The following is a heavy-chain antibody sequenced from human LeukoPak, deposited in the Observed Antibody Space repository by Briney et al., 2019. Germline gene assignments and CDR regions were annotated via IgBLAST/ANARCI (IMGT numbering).Heavy chain of an antibody. CDR1: GFTFSSDS. Sequence: AGSLRLSCAPSGFTFSSDSMNWVRHAPGKGLEWVSSISSRSSYIYYANSVKGRSTIPRDNPKNPTYLQMNSRRPEDPAVYFCARDREQCLAHFDYWGQGTLVAVSS. D-gene: IGHD6-19*01. CDR2: ISSRSSYI. V-gene: IGHV3-21*01. CDR3: ARDREQCLAHFDY. J-gene: IGHJ4*02.